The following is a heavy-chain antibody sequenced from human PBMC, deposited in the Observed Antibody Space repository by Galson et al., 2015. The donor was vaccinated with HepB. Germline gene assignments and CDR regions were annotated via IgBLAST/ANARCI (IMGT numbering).Heavy chain of an antibody. V-gene: IGHV3-53*04. CDR3: ARHKRAEIIWGDGFDI. J-gene: IGHJ3*02. Sequence: SLRLSCAASGFTVSSHYMSWVRQAPGKGLEWVSVVFSGGSIYYAESVKGRFTISRHFSKDTVYLQMNTLRSEDTGVYYCARHKRAEIIWGDGFDIWGHGTLVTVSS. CDR2: VFSGGSI. CDR1: GFTVSSHY. D-gene: IGHD7-27*01.